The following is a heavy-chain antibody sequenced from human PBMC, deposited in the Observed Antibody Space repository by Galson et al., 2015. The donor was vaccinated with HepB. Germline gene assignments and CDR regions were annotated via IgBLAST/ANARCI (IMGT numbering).Heavy chain of an antibody. D-gene: IGHD1-26*01. CDR3: ARGGRDRYSGSWGFFDY. J-gene: IGHJ4*02. CDR1: GFTFSSYS. V-gene: IGHV3-48*01. CDR2: ISSSSSTI. Sequence: SLRLSCAASGFTFSSYSMNWVRLAPGKGLEWVSYISSSSSTIYYADSVKGRFTISRDNAKNSLYLQMNSLRAEDTAVYYCARGGRDRYSGSWGFFDYWGQGTLVTVSS.